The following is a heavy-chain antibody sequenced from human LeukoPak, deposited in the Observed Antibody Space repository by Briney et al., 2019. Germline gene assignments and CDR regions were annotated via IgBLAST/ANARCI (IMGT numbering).Heavy chain of an antibody. J-gene: IGHJ4*02. D-gene: IGHD2-15*01. CDR1: GYTFTSYG. Sequence: ASVKVSCKASGYTFTSYGISWVRQAPGQGLEWMGWISAYNGNTNYAQKLQGRVTMTTDTSTSTAYMELSSLRSEDTAVYYCARGYCSGGSCYSSRYYFDYWGQGTLVTVSS. CDR2: ISAYNGNT. CDR3: ARGYCSGGSCYSSRYYFDY. V-gene: IGHV1-18*01.